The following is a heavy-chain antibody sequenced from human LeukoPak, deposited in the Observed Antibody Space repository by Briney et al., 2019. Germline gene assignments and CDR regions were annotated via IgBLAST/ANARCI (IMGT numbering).Heavy chain of an antibody. Sequence: GRSLRLSCAASGFTFSSYAMHWVRQAPGKGLEWVAVISYDGSNKYYADSVKGRFTISRDSSKNTLYLQMNSLRAEDTAVYYCARDFGENIVVVTALFGFVYWGQGTLVTVSS. CDR3: ARDFGENIVVVTALFGFVY. J-gene: IGHJ4*02. V-gene: IGHV3-30*04. CDR2: ISYDGSNK. D-gene: IGHD2-21*02. CDR1: GFTFSSYA.